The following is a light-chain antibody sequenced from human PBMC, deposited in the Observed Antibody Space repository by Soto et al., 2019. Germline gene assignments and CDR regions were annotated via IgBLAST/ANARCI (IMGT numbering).Light chain of an antibody. CDR2: DAS. Sequence: DIQMTQSPSSLSTSVGDRVTITCQASQDIRKYLNWYQQKAGKAPKPLIYDASHLETGVPSRFSGSGSGTYFTFTISSLQPEDIATYFCQQYDDLPGTFGQGTKVEIK. CDR3: QQYDDLPGT. CDR1: QDIRKY. V-gene: IGKV1-33*01. J-gene: IGKJ1*01.